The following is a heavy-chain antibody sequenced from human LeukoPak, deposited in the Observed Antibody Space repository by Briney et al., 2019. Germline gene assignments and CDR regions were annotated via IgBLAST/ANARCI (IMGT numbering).Heavy chain of an antibody. CDR3: ARVGQLVFDN. V-gene: IGHV1-46*03. D-gene: IGHD6-6*01. Sequence: GASVKVSCKTSGYTFTNGYLHWVRQAPGQGLEWVGIINPGDGSTKYAQKFQGRVTMTRDTSTSTVYMELSILGSEDTAVYYCARVGQLVFDNWGQGTLVTVSS. CDR2: INPGDGST. J-gene: IGHJ4*02. CDR1: GYTFTNGY.